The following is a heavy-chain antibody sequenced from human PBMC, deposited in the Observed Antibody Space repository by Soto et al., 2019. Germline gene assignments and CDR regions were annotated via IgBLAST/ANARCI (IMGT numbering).Heavy chain of an antibody. CDR1: GYTFTSNA. CDR2: IIAGNGNT. V-gene: IGHV1-3*05. D-gene: IGHD2-15*01. Sequence: QVQLVQSGAEEKKPGASVKVSCKASGYTFTSNAMHWVRQAPGQRLEWMGWIIAGNGNTKYSQKFQGRVTITRDTSASTADMELSSLRSEDTAVYYCARTFQYCSGGSCYYAMDVWGQGTTVTVSS. J-gene: IGHJ6*02. CDR3: ARTFQYCSGGSCYYAMDV.